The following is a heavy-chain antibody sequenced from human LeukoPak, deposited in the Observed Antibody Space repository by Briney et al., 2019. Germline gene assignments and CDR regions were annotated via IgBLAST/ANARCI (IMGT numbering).Heavy chain of an antibody. V-gene: IGHV1-2*02. CDR1: GYTFTGYY. J-gene: IGHJ6*03. CDR2: INPNSGGT. CDR3: ARVPNYDFWSGPYYYYMDV. D-gene: IGHD3-3*01. Sequence: ASVKVSCKGTGYTFTGYYMHWVRQAPGQGLEWMGWINPNSGGTNYAQKFQGRVTMTRDTSISTAYMELSRLRSDDTAVYYCARVPNYDFWSGPYYYYMDVWGKGTTVTVSS.